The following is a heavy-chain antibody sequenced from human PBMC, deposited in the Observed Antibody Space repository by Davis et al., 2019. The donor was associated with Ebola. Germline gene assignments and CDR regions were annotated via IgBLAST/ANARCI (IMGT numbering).Heavy chain of an antibody. D-gene: IGHD2-15*01. V-gene: IGHV3-30-3*01. Sequence: PGGPLRPSCPAPGSTFRYYAMNWVGQTAGKGLEGVAGISYDSGNKYYADSVKGRFTISRDNSEKKLYLQMDSLKYEDTATYYCTSVTGCSGGTCPFDYWGQGNLVSVSS. J-gene: IGHJ4*02. CDR2: ISYDSGNK. CDR3: TSVTGCSGGTCPFDY. CDR1: GSTFRYYA.